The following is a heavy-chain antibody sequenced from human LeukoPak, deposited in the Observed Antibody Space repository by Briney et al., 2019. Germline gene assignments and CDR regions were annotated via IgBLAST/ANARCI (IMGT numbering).Heavy chain of an antibody. CDR1: AGSISSDSYY. V-gene: IGHV4-39*07. Sequence: SETLSLTCTVSAGSISSDSYYWGWIRQPPGKGLEWIGTIYYSGNTYYNPSLKSRLTISVDTSKNQFSLKLRSVTAADTALYYRASTSPKYYYESSGYSSLFDNWGQGTLVTVSS. CDR2: IYYSGNT. CDR3: ASTSPKYYYESSGYSSLFDN. J-gene: IGHJ4*02. D-gene: IGHD3-22*01.